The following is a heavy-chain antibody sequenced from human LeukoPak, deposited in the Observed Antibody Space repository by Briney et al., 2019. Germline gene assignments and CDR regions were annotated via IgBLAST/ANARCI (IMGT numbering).Heavy chain of an antibody. CDR3: ARDFDWAFDH. CDR2: INVRYGVI. D-gene: IGHD3-9*01. CDR1: GFALDTYS. V-gene: IGHV3-48*02. Sequence: GSLRLSCAASGFALDTYSMNWVRQAPGKGLEWLSYINVRYGVIHYADSVRGRFTISSDKVKASVYMQMNRLRDEDTAVYYCARDFDWAFDHWGQGTLVTVSS. J-gene: IGHJ4*02.